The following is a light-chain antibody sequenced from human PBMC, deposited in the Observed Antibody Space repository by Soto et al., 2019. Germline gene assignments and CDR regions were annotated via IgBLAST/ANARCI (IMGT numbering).Light chain of an antibody. Sequence: DIQLTQSPSFLSASVGDRVTITCRTRQDISSYLAWYQHKPGKAPQLLISAASTLQSGVPSRFSGSGSGTEFTLTISSLQPEDFATYYCQQLKSYPLSFGGGTKVEI. V-gene: IGKV1-9*01. J-gene: IGKJ4*01. CDR1: QDISSY. CDR2: AAS. CDR3: QQLKSYPLS.